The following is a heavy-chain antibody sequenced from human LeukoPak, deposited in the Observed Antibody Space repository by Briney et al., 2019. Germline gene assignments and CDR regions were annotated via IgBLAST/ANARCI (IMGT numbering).Heavy chain of an antibody. CDR1: GFTFSDYY. CDR2: ITSRGGTI. V-gene: IGHV3-11*04. Sequence: GGSLRLSCAASGFTFSDYYMTWFRQAPGEGLEWVSYITSRGGTIFYTDSVKGRFIVSRDNAKNSLYLQMNSLRAEDTAVYYCARDYFSRAALLGYFDLWGRGTLVTVSS. J-gene: IGHJ2*01. CDR3: ARDYFSRAALLGYFDL. D-gene: IGHD2-15*01.